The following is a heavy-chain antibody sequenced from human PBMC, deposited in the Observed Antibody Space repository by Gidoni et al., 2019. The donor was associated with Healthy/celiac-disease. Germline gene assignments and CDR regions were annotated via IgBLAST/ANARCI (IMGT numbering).Heavy chain of an antibody. J-gene: IGHJ4*02. Sequence: QVQLQESGPGLVKPSETLSLTCTVSGGSISSYYWSWIRQPPGKGLEWIGYIYYSGSTNYNPSLKSRVTISVDTSKNQFSLKLSSVTAADTDVYYCARTNYYDSSKIDYWGQGTLVTVSS. D-gene: IGHD3-22*01. CDR2: IYYSGST. CDR3: ARTNYYDSSKIDY. V-gene: IGHV4-59*01. CDR1: GGSISSYY.